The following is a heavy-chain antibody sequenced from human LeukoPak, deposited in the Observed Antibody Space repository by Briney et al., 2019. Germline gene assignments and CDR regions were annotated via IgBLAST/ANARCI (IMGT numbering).Heavy chain of an antibody. CDR3: ARDYYGDYYFDH. J-gene: IGHJ4*02. D-gene: IGHD4-17*01. V-gene: IGHV3-33*01. CDR1: GFTFSSYG. CDR2: IWYDGSNK. Sequence: GGSLRLSCAASGFTFSSYGMHWVRQAPGKGLEWVAVIWYDGSNKYYADSVKGRFTISRDNSKNTLYLQMNSLRAEDTAVYYCARDYYGDYYFDHWGQGTLLTVSS.